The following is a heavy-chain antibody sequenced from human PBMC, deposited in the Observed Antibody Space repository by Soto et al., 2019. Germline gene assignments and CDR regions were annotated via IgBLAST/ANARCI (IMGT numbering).Heavy chain of an antibody. Sequence: GGSLRLSCVASGFTIRSYSFHGVRQAPGRGVEWVALVSYGGDNKYYAESIKGRFTVSRDNLKNMVFLQMDSLTPDDTALYYCARDRGQSGYYNAFDIWGQGTGVTVSS. CDR3: ARDRGQSGYYNAFDI. J-gene: IGHJ3*02. D-gene: IGHD3-22*01. CDR1: GFTIRSYS. CDR2: VSYGGDNK. V-gene: IGHV3-30*01.